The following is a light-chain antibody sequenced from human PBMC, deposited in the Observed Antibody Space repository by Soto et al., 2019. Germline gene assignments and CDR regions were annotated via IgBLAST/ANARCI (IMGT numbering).Light chain of an antibody. J-gene: IGKJ1*01. Sequence: EIVLTQSPCALSLSPGERATLSCRASQSVRSSLAWYQQKPGQAPRLFIYDASNRATGIPARFSGSGSGTDFTLTISSLEPEDFAVYYCQQRSNWPTFGQGTKVDIK. CDR1: QSVRSS. CDR2: DAS. CDR3: QQRSNWPT. V-gene: IGKV3-11*01.